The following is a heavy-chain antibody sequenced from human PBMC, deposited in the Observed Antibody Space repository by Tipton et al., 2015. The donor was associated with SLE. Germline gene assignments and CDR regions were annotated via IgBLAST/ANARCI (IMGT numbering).Heavy chain of an antibody. CDR2: IYYSGST. V-gene: IGHV4-59*01. Sequence: TLSLTCTVSGVSISNYYWSWIWQPPGKGLEWIGYIYYSGSTNYNPSLKSRVTMSLDTSKNQFSLKLSSVTAADTAVYYCAREIQDYGGNPLDYWGRGTLVTVSS. J-gene: IGHJ4*02. CDR3: AREIQDYGGNPLDY. D-gene: IGHD4-23*01. CDR1: GVSISNYY.